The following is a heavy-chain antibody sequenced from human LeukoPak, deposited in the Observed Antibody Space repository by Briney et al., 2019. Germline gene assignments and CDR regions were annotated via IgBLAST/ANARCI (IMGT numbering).Heavy chain of an antibody. D-gene: IGHD6-13*01. V-gene: IGHV3-9*01. Sequence: GGSLRLSCAASGFTFDDYAMHWVRQAPGKGLEWVSGISWNSGSIGYADSVKGRFTISRDNAKNSLCLQMNSLRAEDTALYYCAKDPPPPHTAAAEALWGQGTLVTVSS. CDR2: ISWNSGSI. J-gene: IGHJ4*02. CDR1: GFTFDDYA. CDR3: AKDPPPPHTAAAEAL.